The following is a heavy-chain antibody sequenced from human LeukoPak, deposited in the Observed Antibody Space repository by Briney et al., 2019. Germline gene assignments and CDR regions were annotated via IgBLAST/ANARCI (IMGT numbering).Heavy chain of an antibody. J-gene: IGHJ3*02. CDR2: IKTETAGGAT. Sequence: GGSLRLSCAASGFTFSHAWMNWVRQAPGKGLEWVGRIKTETAGGATDYAAPVKGRFAISRDDSKDTVYLQMNSLKSEDSAVYYGTTNDAFDIWGQGTMVTVSS. CDR3: TTNDAFDI. CDR1: GFTFSHAW. V-gene: IGHV3-15*01.